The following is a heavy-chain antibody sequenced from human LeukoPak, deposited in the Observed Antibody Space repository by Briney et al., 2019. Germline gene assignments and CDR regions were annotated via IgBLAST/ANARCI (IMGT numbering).Heavy chain of an antibody. CDR1: GYTFTSYD. D-gene: IGHD6-13*01. CDR2: MNPNSGNT. V-gene: IGHV1-8*03. Sequence: ASVKVSCKASGYTFTSYDINWVRQAPGQGLEWMGWMNPNSGNTVYAQKFQGRVTITRKTSISTAYIELSSLRSEDTAVYYCARVSSPIAAAAPPDYWGQGTLVTVSS. CDR3: ARVSSPIAAAAPPDY. J-gene: IGHJ4*02.